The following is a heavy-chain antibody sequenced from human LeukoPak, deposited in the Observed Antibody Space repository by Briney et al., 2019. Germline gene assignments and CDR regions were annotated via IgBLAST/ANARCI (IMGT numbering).Heavy chain of an antibody. D-gene: IGHD6-19*01. J-gene: IGHJ4*02. Sequence: PGGSLRLSCAASGFTVSSNYMSWVRQAPGKGLEWVSVIYSGGSTYYADSVKGRFTISRDNSKNTLYLQMNSLRAEDTAVYYCARDSRSSGWYGFDYWGQGTLVTVSS. CDR1: GFTVSSNY. CDR2: IYSGGST. CDR3: ARDSRSSGWYGFDY. V-gene: IGHV3-53*01.